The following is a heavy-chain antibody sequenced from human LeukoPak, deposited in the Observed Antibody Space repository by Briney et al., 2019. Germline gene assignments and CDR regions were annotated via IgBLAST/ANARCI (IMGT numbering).Heavy chain of an antibody. J-gene: IGHJ3*02. CDR3: AREPYYDILTGYAFDI. CDR2: INAGNGNT. D-gene: IGHD3-9*01. CDR1: GYNFTSYA. V-gene: IGHV1-3*01. Sequence: ASVKVSCKASGYNFTSYAKRWVRQAPGQRLEWMGGINAGNGNTKYSQKFQGRVTITRDTSASTAYMELSSLRSEDTAVYYCAREPYYDILTGYAFDIWGQGTMVTVSS.